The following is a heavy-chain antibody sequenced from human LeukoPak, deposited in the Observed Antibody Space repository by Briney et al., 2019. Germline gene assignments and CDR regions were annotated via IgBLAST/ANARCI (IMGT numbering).Heavy chain of an antibody. Sequence: PSETLSLTCAVYGGSFSGYYWSWIRQPPGKGLEWIGEINRSGSTNYNPSLKSRVTISVDTSENQFSLKLSSVTAADTAVYYCARGGGYRDYWGQGTLVTVSS. D-gene: IGHD5-12*01. V-gene: IGHV4-34*01. CDR3: ARGGGYRDY. J-gene: IGHJ4*02. CDR2: INRSGST. CDR1: GGSFSGYY.